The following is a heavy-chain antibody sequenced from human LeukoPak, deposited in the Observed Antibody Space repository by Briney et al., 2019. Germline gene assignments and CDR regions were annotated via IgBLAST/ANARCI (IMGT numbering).Heavy chain of an antibody. J-gene: IGHJ4*02. CDR3: ARAYGDSDY. D-gene: IGHD4-17*01. Sequence: PGGSLRLSCAASGLPFRIYNMHWVRQAPGKGLEWLSYISSSGSTIYYADSVKGRFTVSRDSAKNSLYLQMNNLRADDTAVYFCARAYGDSDYWGQGTLVTVSS. CDR2: ISSSGSTI. CDR1: GLPFRIYN. V-gene: IGHV3-48*01.